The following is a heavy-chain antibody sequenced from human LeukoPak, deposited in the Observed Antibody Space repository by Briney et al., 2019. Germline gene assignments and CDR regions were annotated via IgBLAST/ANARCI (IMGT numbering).Heavy chain of an antibody. Sequence: GGSLRLSCAASGFTFSSYGMHWVRQAPGKGPEWVAVISYDGSNKYYADSVKGRFTISRDNSKNTLYLQMNSLRAEDTAVYYCAKDSHYDFWSGYYLLGYYYAMDVWGQGTTVTVSS. J-gene: IGHJ6*02. D-gene: IGHD3-3*01. CDR3: AKDSHYDFWSGYYLLGYYYAMDV. CDR2: ISYDGSNK. V-gene: IGHV3-30*18. CDR1: GFTFSSYG.